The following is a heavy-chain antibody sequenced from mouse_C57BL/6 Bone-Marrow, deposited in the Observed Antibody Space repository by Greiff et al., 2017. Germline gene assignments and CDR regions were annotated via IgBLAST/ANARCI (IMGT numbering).Heavy chain of an antibody. CDR3: ASPTVVDYYFDY. CDR2: IYPRSGNT. V-gene: IGHV1-81*01. Sequence: QVQLQQSGAELARPGASVKLSCTASGYTFTSYGISWVKQRTGQGLEWIGEIYPRSGNTYYNEKFKGKATLTADNSSSTAYMELRSLTSEDSAVYFCASPTVVDYYFDYWGQGTTLTVSS. CDR1: GYTFTSYG. J-gene: IGHJ2*01. D-gene: IGHD1-1*01.